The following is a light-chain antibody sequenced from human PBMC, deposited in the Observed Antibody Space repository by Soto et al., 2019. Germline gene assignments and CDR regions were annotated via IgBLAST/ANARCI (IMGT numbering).Light chain of an antibody. J-gene: IGKJ1*01. V-gene: IGKV4-1*01. CDR3: QLAET. Sequence: DIVMTQSPDSLAVSLGERATINCKSSQSVLYSSNNKNYLAWYQQKPGQPPKLLIYWASTRESGVPDRFSGSRSGTDFTLTISSLQAEDVAVYYCQLAETFGQGTKVEIK. CDR1: QSVLYSSNNKNY. CDR2: WAS.